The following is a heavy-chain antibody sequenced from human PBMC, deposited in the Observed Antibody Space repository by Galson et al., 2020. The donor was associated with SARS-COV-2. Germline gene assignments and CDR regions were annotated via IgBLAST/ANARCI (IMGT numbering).Heavy chain of an antibody. Sequence: SGPTLVKPTQTLTLTCTFSGFPLSTSGMCVSWIRQPPGKALEWLALIDWDDDKYYSTSLKTRLTISKDTSKNQVVLTMTNMDPVDTATYYCARSLYYDILTGDYNGIYFDYWGQGTLVTVSS. CDR3: ARSLYYDILTGDYNGIYFDY. V-gene: IGHV2-70*01. CDR2: IDWDDDK. CDR1: GFPLSTSGMC. J-gene: IGHJ4*02. D-gene: IGHD3-9*01.